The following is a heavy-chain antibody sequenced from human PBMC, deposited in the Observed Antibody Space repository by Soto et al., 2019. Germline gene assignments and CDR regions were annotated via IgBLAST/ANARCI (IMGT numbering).Heavy chain of an antibody. CDR3: AREACSGGSCLDY. V-gene: IGHV3-7*01. D-gene: IGHD2-15*01. CDR1: GFTFSSYW. CDR2: IKEDGREK. Sequence: LRLSCAASGFTFSSYWMSWVRQTPEKGLEWVANIKEDGREKYYVDSVKGRFTISRDNAKNSLYLQVNTLRAEDTAVYYCAREACSGGSCLDYWGQGTLVTVSS. J-gene: IGHJ4*02.